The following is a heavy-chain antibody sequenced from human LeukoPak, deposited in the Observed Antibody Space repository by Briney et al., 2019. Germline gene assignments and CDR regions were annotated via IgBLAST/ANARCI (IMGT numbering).Heavy chain of an antibody. CDR2: ISSSSSTI. CDR1: GFTFSSYS. Sequence: PGGSLRLSCAASGFTFSSYSMNWVRQAPGKGLEWVSYISSSSSTIYYADSVKGRFTISRDNAKNSLYLQMNSLRAEDTAVYYCARARPYYYDSSEDSGGYYFDYWGQGTLVTVSP. CDR3: ARARPYYYDSSEDSGGYYFDY. J-gene: IGHJ4*02. D-gene: IGHD3-22*01. V-gene: IGHV3-48*01.